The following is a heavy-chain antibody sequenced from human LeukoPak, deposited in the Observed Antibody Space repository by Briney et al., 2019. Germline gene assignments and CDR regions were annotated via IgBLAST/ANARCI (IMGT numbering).Heavy chain of an antibody. CDR2: IHTSGST. Sequence: SETLSLTCTVSGGSISNSYWSWIRQPAGKGLEWIGRIHTSGSTNYTPSLKSRVTMSVDTSKSQFSLKLSSVTAADTAVYYCARRIRGYSYGMDYWGQGTLVTVSS. V-gene: IGHV4-4*07. CDR3: ARRIRGYSYGMDY. D-gene: IGHD5-18*01. CDR1: GGSISNSY. J-gene: IGHJ4*02.